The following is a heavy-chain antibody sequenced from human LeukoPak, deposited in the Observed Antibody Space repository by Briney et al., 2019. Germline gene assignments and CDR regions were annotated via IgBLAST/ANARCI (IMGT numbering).Heavy chain of an antibody. CDR3: ARDRGYGDYFFDY. V-gene: IGHV4-34*01. CDR2: TNQCGSA. J-gene: IGHJ4*02. D-gene: IGHD4-17*01. CDR1: GGSFIDYY. Sequence: PSETLSLTCAVYGGSFIDYYWSWIRQPPGRGLECIGDTNQCGSANYNPSLKSRATISLQTSSKQFSLKLSSVTAADTAVYYCARDRGYGDYFFDYWGQGTLVTVSS.